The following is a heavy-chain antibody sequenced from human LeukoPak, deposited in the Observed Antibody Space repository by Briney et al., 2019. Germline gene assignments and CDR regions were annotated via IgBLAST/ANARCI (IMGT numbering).Heavy chain of an antibody. CDR1: GGSFSGYY. Sequence: NPSETLSLTCAVYGGSFSGYYWSWIRKPPGKGMEWIGEINHSGSTNYNPSLKSRVTISVDTSKNQFSLKLSSVTAADTAVYYCAISMVRGAPPAFDIWGQGTMVTVSS. CDR3: AISMVRGAPPAFDI. V-gene: IGHV4-34*01. D-gene: IGHD3-10*01. J-gene: IGHJ3*02. CDR2: INHSGST.